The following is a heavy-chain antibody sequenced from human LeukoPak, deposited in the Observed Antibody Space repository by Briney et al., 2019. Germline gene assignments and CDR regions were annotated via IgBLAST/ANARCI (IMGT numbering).Heavy chain of an antibody. V-gene: IGHV3-21*01. D-gene: IGHD2-2*01. CDR3: ARDSVVVAPNRFDY. CDR1: GFTFSHYW. CDR2: ISSSGNYI. Sequence: GGSLRLSCAPSGFTFSHYWMSWVRQAPGKGLEWVSSISSSGNYIFYADSVKGRFTISRDNAKNSLYLQMNSLRAEDTAVYYCARDSVVVAPNRFDYWGQGTLVTVSS. J-gene: IGHJ4*02.